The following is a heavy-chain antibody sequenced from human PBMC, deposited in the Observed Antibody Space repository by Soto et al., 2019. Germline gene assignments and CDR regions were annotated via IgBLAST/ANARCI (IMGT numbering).Heavy chain of an antibody. D-gene: IGHD3-22*01. CDR2: ISSTATYT. CDR1: GFSFSDYY. V-gene: IGHV3-11*06. CDR3: ARARLVVEGRFDY. J-gene: IGHJ4*02. Sequence: GGSLRLSCAVSGFSFSDYYMNWIRQAPGKGLEWLSYISSTATYTNYADSVRGRFTISRDSAKNSLYLDMNGLRAEDTAVYYCARARLVVEGRFDYWGQGT.